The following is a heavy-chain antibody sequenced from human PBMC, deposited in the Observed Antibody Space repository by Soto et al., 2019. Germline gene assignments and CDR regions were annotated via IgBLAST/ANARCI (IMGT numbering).Heavy chain of an antibody. Sequence: QAHLVESGGGVVQPGRSLRLSCAASGFTFSTYGMHWVRQAPGKGLEWVAIIWYDGSNKYYADSVKGRFTISRDDSKKTLYLQMNSLRVEDTAVYFCARDASAYDGGWYPRGFDPWGQGTLVTVSS. D-gene: IGHD6-19*01. CDR3: ARDASAYDGGWYPRGFDP. V-gene: IGHV3-33*01. J-gene: IGHJ5*02. CDR1: GFTFSTYG. CDR2: IWYDGSNK.